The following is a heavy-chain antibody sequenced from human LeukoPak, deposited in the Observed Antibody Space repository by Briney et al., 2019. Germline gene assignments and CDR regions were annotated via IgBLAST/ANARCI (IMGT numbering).Heavy chain of an antibody. J-gene: IGHJ4*02. Sequence: PSQTLSLTCTVSGGSISSGGYYWSWIRQHPGKGLEWIGYIYYSGSTYYNPSLKSRVTISVDTSKNQFSLKLSSVTAADTAVYYCARDLSSIAARLFDYWGQGTLVTVSS. CDR2: IYYSGST. CDR1: GGSISSGGYY. CDR3: ARDLSSIAARLFDY. V-gene: IGHV4-31*03. D-gene: IGHD6-6*01.